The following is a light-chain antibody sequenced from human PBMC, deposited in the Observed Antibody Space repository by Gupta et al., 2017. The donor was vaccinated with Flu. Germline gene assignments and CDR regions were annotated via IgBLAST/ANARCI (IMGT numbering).Light chain of an antibody. CDR3: QVWDSDSDQWV. V-gene: IGLV3-21*02. J-gene: IGLJ3*02. CDR1: SLGGDT. CDR2: DDS. Sequence: GGGSLGGDTVNWYRQTPGQAPVLVVYDDSDRPSGIPERFSGSKSGNTATLTISRVEAEDEADYHCQVWDSDSDQWVFGGGTKLTVL.